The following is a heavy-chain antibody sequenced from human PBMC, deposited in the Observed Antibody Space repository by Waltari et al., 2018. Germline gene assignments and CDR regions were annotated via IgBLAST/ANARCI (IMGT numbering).Heavy chain of an antibody. V-gene: IGHV4-59*11. J-gene: IGHJ6*02. D-gene: IGHD2-2*01. Sequence: QVQLQESGPGLVKPSETLSLTCTVPGGSISSHYWSWIRQPPGKGLEWIGYIYYSGSTNYNPSLKSRVTISVDTSKNQFSLKLSSVTAADTAVYYCARFYCSSTSCYGAYYYGMDVWGQGTTVTVSS. CDR1: GGSISSHY. CDR3: ARFYCSSTSCYGAYYYGMDV. CDR2: IYYSGST.